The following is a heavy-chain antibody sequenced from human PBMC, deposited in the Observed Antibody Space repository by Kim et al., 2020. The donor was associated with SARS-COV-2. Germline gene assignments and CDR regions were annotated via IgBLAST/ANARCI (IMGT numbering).Heavy chain of an antibody. D-gene: IGHD2-15*01. CDR3: AKDACSGGSCYLDY. CDR2: ISYDGSNK. Sequence: GGSLRLSCAASGFTFTSYGMHWVRQAPGKGLEWVAVISYDGSNKYYADSVKGRFTISRDNSKNTLYLQMNSLRAENTAVYYCAKDACSGGSCYLDYWGQGTLVTVSS. V-gene: IGHV3-30*18. J-gene: IGHJ4*02. CDR1: GFTFTSYG.